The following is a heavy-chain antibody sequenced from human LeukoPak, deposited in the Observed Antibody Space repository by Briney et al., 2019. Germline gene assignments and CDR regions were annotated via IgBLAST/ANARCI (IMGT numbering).Heavy chain of an antibody. D-gene: IGHD4-17*01. Sequence: PSQTLPLTCSVSGGSISSGSYYWSWIRQPAGNGLEWIERIYTSGSTNYNPSLKSHVTISLDPSIHQFSLKLSSVTAAGTAVYYCATYGDYVAFDIWGQGTMVTVSS. V-gene: IGHV4-61*02. CDR1: GGSISSGSYY. CDR2: IYTSGST. CDR3: ATYGDYVAFDI. J-gene: IGHJ3*02.